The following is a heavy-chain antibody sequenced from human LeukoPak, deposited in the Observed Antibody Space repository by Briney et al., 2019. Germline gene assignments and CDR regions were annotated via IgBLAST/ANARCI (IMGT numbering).Heavy chain of an antibody. Sequence: GGSLRLSCAASGFTSSSYAMHWVRQAPGKGLEWVAVISYDGSNKYYADSVKGRFTISRDNSKNTLYLQMNSLRAEDTAVYYCARGLRIVVVPAAVDYWGQGTLVTVSS. CDR1: GFTSSSYA. J-gene: IGHJ4*02. CDR2: ISYDGSNK. V-gene: IGHV3-30-3*01. D-gene: IGHD2-2*01. CDR3: ARGLRIVVVPAAVDY.